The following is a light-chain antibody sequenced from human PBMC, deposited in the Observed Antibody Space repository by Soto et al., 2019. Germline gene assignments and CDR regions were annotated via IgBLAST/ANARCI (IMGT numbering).Light chain of an antibody. CDR1: TGAVTGGNF. CDR3: LLYFGGAWV. CDR2: ATN. J-gene: IGLJ3*02. Sequence: QAVVTQEASLTVSPGGTVTLTCASSTGAVTGGNFPNWFQQKPGQAPRALVYATNNKYSWTPARFSGSLLGGEAALTLSGVQPEDEADYYCLLYFGGAWVFGGGTKVTVL. V-gene: IGLV7-43*01.